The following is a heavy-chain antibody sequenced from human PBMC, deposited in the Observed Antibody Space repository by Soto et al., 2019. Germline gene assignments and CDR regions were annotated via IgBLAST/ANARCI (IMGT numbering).Heavy chain of an antibody. Sequence: PGGSLRLSCAASGFTFSNYEMHWVRQAPGKGLEYVSGISNNGAHTDYAKSVKGRFTISRDNSENTLYLQMNSLRAEDMALYYCVSWYYDFWSGYPYYYYGMDVWGQGTTVTVSS. CDR1: GFTFSNYE. J-gene: IGHJ6*02. D-gene: IGHD3-3*01. CDR2: ISNNGAHT. V-gene: IGHV3-64*01. CDR3: VSWYYDFWSGYPYYYYGMDV.